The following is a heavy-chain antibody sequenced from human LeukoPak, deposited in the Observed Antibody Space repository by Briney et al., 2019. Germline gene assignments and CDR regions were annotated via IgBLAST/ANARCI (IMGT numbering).Heavy chain of an antibody. CDR1: GGSISSSSYY. V-gene: IGHV4-39*01. CDR3: ARQLDMQGYCSSTSCYALSWFDP. J-gene: IGHJ5*02. CDR2: IYYSGST. D-gene: IGHD2-2*01. Sequence: PSETLSLTCTVSGGSISSSSYYWGWIRQPPGKGLEWIGSIYYSGSTYYNPSLKSRVTISVDTSKNQFSLKLSSVTAADTAVYYCARQLDMQGYCSSTSCYALSWFDPWGQGTLVTVSS.